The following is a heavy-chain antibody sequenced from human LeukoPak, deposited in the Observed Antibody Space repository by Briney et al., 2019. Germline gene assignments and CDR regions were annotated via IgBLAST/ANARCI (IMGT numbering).Heavy chain of an antibody. CDR2: IIPIFGTA. V-gene: IGHV1-69*06. Sequence: SVKVSCKASGGTFSSYAISWVRQAPGQGLEWMGGIIPIFGTANYAQKFQGRVTMTEDTSTDTAYMELSSLRSEDTAVYYCAGLGSSYYYGMDVWGQGTTVTVSS. D-gene: IGHD3-10*01. J-gene: IGHJ6*02. CDR3: AGLGSSYYYGMDV. CDR1: GGTFSSYA.